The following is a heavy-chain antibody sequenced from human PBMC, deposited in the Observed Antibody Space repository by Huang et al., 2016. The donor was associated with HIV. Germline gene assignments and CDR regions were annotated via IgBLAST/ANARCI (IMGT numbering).Heavy chain of an antibody. CDR3: ARVLWRHHDGSIYFDL. CDR1: GGRPISSGGHY. V-gene: IGHV4-30-4*08. J-gene: IGHJ2*01. CDR2: IFYSGTK. D-gene: IGHD3-22*01. Sequence: QVQLQESGPGLVKPSQTLSLTCTVSGGRPISSGGHYWSWIRQPPGKGLEWIGNIFYSGTKNNNPALKSRVTMSVDTSKNQLSLKLKSVTAADTAGYFCARVLWRHHDGSIYFDLWGRGTLATVSS.